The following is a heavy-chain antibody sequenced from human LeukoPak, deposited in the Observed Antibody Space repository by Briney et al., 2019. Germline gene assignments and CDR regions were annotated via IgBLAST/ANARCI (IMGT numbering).Heavy chain of an antibody. D-gene: IGHD2-8*02. CDR1: GFTFSRNA. CDR2: IAHHGSNK. J-gene: IGHJ4*02. CDR3: AKDGSWSCTD. Sequence: GGSLRFSCAASGFTFSRNAIHWVRQGPGKGLEWVSYIAHHGSNKYYADSVKGRFTISRDNSKRTLYLQMNSLRADDTAVYYCAKDGSWSCTDWGQGTLVTVSS. V-gene: IGHV3-30*02.